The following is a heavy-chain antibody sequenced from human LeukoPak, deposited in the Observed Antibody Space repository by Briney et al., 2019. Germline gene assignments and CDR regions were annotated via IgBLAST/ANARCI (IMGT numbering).Heavy chain of an antibody. D-gene: IGHD6-19*01. CDR2: IYYSGST. J-gene: IGHJ4*02. Sequence: SETLSLTCTVSGGSISSSSYYWGWIRQPPGKGLEWIGYIYYSGSTNYNPSLKSRVTISVDTSKNQFSLKLSSVTAADTAVYYCARHGWYYFDYWGQGTLVTVSS. V-gene: IGHV4-61*05. CDR3: ARHGWYYFDY. CDR1: GGSISSSSYY.